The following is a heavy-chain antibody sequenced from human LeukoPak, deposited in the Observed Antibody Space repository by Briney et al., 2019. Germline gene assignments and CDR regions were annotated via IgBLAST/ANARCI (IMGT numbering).Heavy chain of an antibody. CDR2: INHSGST. CDR1: GGSFSGYY. CDR3: ARGGGSGSYLRDAFDN. J-gene: IGHJ3*02. Sequence: SETLSLTCAVYGGSFSGYYWSWIRQPPGKGLEWIGEINHSGSTNYNPSLKSRVTISVDTSKNQFSLKLSSVTAADTAVYYCARGGGSGSYLRDAFDNWGQGTTVTVSS. V-gene: IGHV4-34*01. D-gene: IGHD1-26*01.